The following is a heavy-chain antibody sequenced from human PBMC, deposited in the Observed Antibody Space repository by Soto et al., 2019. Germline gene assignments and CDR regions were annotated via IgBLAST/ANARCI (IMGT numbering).Heavy chain of an antibody. D-gene: IGHD3-3*01. V-gene: IGHV1-46*01. Sequence: ASVKVSCKASGYTFTSYYMHWVRQAPGQGLEWMGIINPSGGSTSYAQKFQGRVTMTRDTSTSTVYMELSSLRSEDTAVYYCAREKFDFWSGYINDYWGQGTLVTVSS. CDR2: INPSGGST. J-gene: IGHJ4*02. CDR3: AREKFDFWSGYINDY. CDR1: GYTFTSYY.